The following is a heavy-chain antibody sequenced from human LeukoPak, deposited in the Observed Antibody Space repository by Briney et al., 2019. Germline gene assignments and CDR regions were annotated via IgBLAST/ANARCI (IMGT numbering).Heavy chain of an antibody. Sequence: PGGSLRLSCAASGFTFSNHWMNWVRQAPGKGLECVANIKQDGSEKYYVDSVKGRFTISRDNAKNSLYLQMNSLKAEDTAVYYCAKGRGVDYWGQGTLVTVSS. J-gene: IGHJ4*02. CDR1: GFTFSNHW. V-gene: IGHV3-7*01. D-gene: IGHD3-10*01. CDR3: AKGRGVDY. CDR2: IKQDGSEK.